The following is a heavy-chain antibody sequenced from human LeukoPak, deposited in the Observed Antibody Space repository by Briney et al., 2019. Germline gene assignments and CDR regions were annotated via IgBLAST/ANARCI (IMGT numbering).Heavy chain of an antibody. CDR1: GFTLSSYA. J-gene: IGHJ4*02. CDR3: AKVYWGASDSSGYPSGDY. V-gene: IGHV3-23*01. CDR2: ISGSGGST. D-gene: IGHD3-22*01. Sequence: GGSLRLSCAASGFTLSSYAVSWVRQAPGKGLEWVSAISGSGGSTYYADSVKGRFTISRDNSKNTLYLQMNSLRAEDTDVYYGAKVYWGASDSSGYPSGDYWGQGTLVTVSS.